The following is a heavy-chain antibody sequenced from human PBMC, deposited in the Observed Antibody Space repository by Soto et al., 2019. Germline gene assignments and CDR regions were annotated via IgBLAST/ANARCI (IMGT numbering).Heavy chain of an antibody. V-gene: IGHV4-30-4*01. CDR3: ARTEWELPPAGTSNFDY. Sequence: PSETLSLTCTVSGGSISSGDYYWSWIRQPPGKGLEWIGYIYYSGSTYYNPSPKSRVTISVDTSKNQFSLKLSSVTAADTAVYYCARTEWELPPAGTSNFDYWGQGTLVTVSS. CDR2: IYYSGST. D-gene: IGHD1-26*01. J-gene: IGHJ4*02. CDR1: GGSISSGDYY.